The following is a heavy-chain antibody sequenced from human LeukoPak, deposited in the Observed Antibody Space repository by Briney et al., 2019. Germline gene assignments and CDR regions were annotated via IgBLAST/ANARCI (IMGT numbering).Heavy chain of an antibody. J-gene: IGHJ3*02. CDR3: ATNPGYSSGWYRTPLAFDI. D-gene: IGHD6-19*01. CDR1: GGTFRSYA. V-gene: IGHV1-69*05. CDR2: IIPIFGTA. Sequence: SVKVSCKASGGTFRSYAISWVRQAPGQGLEWMGRIIPIFGTANYAQKFQGRVTITTDESTSTAYMELSSLRSEDTAVYYCATNPGYSSGWYRTPLAFDIWGQGTMVTVSS.